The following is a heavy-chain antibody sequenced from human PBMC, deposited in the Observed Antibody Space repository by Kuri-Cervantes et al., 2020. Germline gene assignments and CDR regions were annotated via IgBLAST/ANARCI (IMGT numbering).Heavy chain of an antibody. CDR2: ISWNSGSI. J-gene: IGHJ4*02. CDR3: ARDPWVITMVQGDYYFDY. V-gene: IGHV3-9*01. D-gene: IGHD3-10*01. CDR1: GFTFDDYA. Sequence: SLKISCAASGFTFDDYAMHWVRQAPGKGLEWVSGISWNSGSIGYADSVKGRFTISRDNAKNSLYLQMNSLRAEDTAVYYCARDPWVITMVQGDYYFDYWGQGTLVTDSS.